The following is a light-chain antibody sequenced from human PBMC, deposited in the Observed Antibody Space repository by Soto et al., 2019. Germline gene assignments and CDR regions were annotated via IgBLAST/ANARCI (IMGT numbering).Light chain of an antibody. V-gene: IGKV3-20*01. J-gene: IGKJ2*01. CDR3: QQYGSSP. Sequence: EIVLTQSPGTLSLSPGEGATLSCRASQSVSSSDLAWYQQKPGQAPRLLIYGASSRATGIPDRFSGSGSGTDFTLTIRRLEPEDFAVYYCQQYGSSPFGQGTKLEIK. CDR2: GAS. CDR1: QSVSSSD.